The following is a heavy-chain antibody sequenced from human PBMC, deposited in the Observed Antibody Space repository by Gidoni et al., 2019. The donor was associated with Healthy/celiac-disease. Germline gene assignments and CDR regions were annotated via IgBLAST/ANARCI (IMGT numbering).Heavy chain of an antibody. V-gene: IGHV3-33*01. D-gene: IGHD3-3*01. CDR1: GFTFSSYG. Sequence: QVQLVESGGGVVQPGRSLRLSCAASGFTFSSYGMHWVRQAPGKGLEWVAVIWYDGSNKYYADSVKGRFTISRDNSKNTLYLQMNSLRAEDTAVYYCARDGGFLDFDANYYYYYGMDVWGQGTTVTVSS. CDR2: IWYDGSNK. J-gene: IGHJ6*02. CDR3: ARDGGFLDFDANYYYYYGMDV.